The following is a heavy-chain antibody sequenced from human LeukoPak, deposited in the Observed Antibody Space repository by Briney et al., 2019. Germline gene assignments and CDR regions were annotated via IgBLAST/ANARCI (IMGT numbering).Heavy chain of an antibody. CDR1: GGSISSDNYQ. V-gene: IGHV4-30-4*01. D-gene: IGHD3-10*01. CDR2: INYSGST. CDR3: ARYGSGSTWFDP. J-gene: IGHJ5*02. Sequence: SETLSLTCTISGGSISSDNYQWSWIRQPPGKGLEWIGYINYSGSTYYNPSLKSRVTISVDTSKNHFSLKLSSVAAADTDVYYCARYGSGSTWFDPWGQGTLVTVS.